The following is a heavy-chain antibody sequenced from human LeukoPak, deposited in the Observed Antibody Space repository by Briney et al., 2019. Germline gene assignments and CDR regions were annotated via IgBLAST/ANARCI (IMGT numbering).Heavy chain of an antibody. J-gene: IGHJ4*02. D-gene: IGHD3-22*01. CDR1: GNSISSGDNY. V-gene: IGHV4-61*02. CDR2: IYTSGST. Sequence: SETLSLTCTVSGNSISSGDNYWSWLRQPAGKGLEWIGRIYTSGSTNYNPSLKSRVTISGDTTKNQFSLRLSSVTAADTAVYYCARASYSYDINGWVPFDYWGQGTLVTVSS. CDR3: ARASYSYDINGWVPFDY.